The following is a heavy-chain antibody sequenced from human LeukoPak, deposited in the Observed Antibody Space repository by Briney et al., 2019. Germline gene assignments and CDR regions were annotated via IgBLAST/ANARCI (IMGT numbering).Heavy chain of an antibody. D-gene: IGHD1-26*01. CDR1: GLTYRNHL. V-gene: IGHV3-7*04. J-gene: IGHJ4*02. Sequence: PGGALRLSRPTSGLTYRNHLLNWLRQARPKGLEGVANIKKGGSEKEYVDSVKGPFTISRNNAKKSLYLQMNSLRAEDTAVFYSARAGAWWELLHFDYWGQGTLVTVSS. CDR3: ARAGAWWELLHFDY. CDR2: IKKGGSEK.